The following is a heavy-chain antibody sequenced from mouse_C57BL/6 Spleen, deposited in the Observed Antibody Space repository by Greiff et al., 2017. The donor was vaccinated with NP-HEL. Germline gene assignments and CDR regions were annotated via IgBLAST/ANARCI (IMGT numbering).Heavy chain of an antibody. J-gene: IGHJ2*01. Sequence: QVHVKQSGAELARPGASVKLFCKASGYTFTSYGISWVKQRTGQGLEWIGEIYPRSGNTYYNEKFKGKATLTADKSSSTAYMELRSLTSEDSAVYFCARGPDGYYFDYWGQGTTLTVSS. D-gene: IGHD2-3*01. CDR1: GYTFTSYG. CDR2: IYPRSGNT. CDR3: ARGPDGYYFDY. V-gene: IGHV1-81*01.